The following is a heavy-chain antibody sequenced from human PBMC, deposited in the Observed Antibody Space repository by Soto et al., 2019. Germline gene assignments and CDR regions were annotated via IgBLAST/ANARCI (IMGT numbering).Heavy chain of an antibody. D-gene: IGHD2-15*01. CDR1: GFTFSSYA. Sequence: DVQLLESGGGLVQPEGSLRLSCAASGFTFSSYAMGWVRQGPGKGLEWVAVVSSGGSTHYADAVRGRFTISRDNSKNTLSLQVNSLTTEDTAVYFCAKRRGAGGHLDYWGQGALVTVSS. CDR3: AKRRGAGGHLDY. CDR2: VSSGGST. J-gene: IGHJ4*02. V-gene: IGHV3-23*01.